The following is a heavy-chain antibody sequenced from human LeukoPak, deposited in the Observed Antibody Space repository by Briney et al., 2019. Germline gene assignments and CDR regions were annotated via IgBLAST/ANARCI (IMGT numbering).Heavy chain of an antibody. J-gene: IGHJ3*02. Sequence: SVKVSCKASGGTSSSYAISWVRQAPGQGLEWMGGIIPIFGTANYAQKFQGRVTITADESTSTAYMELSSLRSEDTAVYYCAGYHDYGDYRAFDIWGQGTMVTVSS. D-gene: IGHD4-17*01. CDR1: GGTSSSYA. CDR3: AGYHDYGDYRAFDI. CDR2: IIPIFGTA. V-gene: IGHV1-69*01.